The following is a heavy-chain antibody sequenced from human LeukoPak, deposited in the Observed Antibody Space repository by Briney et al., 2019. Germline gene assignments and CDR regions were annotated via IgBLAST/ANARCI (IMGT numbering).Heavy chain of an antibody. V-gene: IGHV1-69*13. D-gene: IGHD2-15*01. J-gene: IGHJ4*02. CDR2: IIPIFGTA. Sequence: ASVKVSCKASGGTFSSYAISWVRQAPGQGLEWMGGIIPIFGTANCAQKFQGRVTITADESTSTAYMELSSLRSEDTAVYYCARARYCSGGSCYLRALDYWGQGTLVTVSS. CDR1: GGTFSSYA. CDR3: ARARYCSGGSCYLRALDY.